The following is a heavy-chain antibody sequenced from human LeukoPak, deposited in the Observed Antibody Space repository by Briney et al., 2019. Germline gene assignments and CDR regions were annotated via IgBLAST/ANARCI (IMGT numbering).Heavy chain of an antibody. J-gene: IGHJ4*02. Sequence: GGSLRLSCAASGFSFSDYWMNWVRQAPGKGLEWVANIKQDGSEKYYVGSVKGRFTISRDNAKNSLYLQMNSLRAEDTAVYFCAGGSGWVTDSWGQGTLVTVSA. CDR3: AGGSGWVTDS. D-gene: IGHD6-19*01. CDR2: IKQDGSEK. V-gene: IGHV3-7*01. CDR1: GFSFSDYW.